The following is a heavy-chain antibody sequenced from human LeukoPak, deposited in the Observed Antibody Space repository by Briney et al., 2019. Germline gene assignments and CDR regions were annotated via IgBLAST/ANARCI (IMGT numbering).Heavy chain of an antibody. CDR2: INPSGGST. J-gene: IGHJ4*02. D-gene: IGHD2-15*01. CDR1: GYTFNNHY. V-gene: IGHV1-46*02. Sequence: ASVKVSCKASGYTFNNHYMYWVRQAPGQGLEWMGVINPSGGSTNYAQKFQGRVTITADESTSTAYMELSSLRSEDTAVYYCASRGDEDCSGGSCYSDFDYWGQGTLVTVSS. CDR3: ASRGDEDCSGGSCYSDFDY.